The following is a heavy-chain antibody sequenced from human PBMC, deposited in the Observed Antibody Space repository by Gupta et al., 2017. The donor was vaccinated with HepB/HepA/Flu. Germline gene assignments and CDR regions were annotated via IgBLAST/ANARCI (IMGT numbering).Heavy chain of an antibody. CDR2: IGGSGGT. J-gene: IGHJ4*02. CDR1: GFILTNYA. Sequence: EVQLLDSVGGLVQPGGSVRLTCAACGFILTNYAMSWVRQAPGKGLEWVSAIGGSGGTYYADTGKGSFTIYKDNNKKTLYLQMKSVRDEDTDVYLCAKGRTWQPDTDYWGQGTLVTVSS. V-gene: IGHV3-23*01. D-gene: IGHD5-24*01. CDR3: AKGRTWQPDTDY.